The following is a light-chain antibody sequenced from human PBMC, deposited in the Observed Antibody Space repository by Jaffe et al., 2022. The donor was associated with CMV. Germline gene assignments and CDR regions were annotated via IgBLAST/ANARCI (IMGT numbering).Light chain of an antibody. CDR1: QDISNS. J-gene: IGKJ1*01. CDR3: LQHKSFPRT. Sequence: DIQMTQSPSAMSASVGDRVTITCRASQDISNSLAWFQQKPGRVPERLIYTASSLQRGVPSRFSGSGSGTEFTLTISSLQPEDFATYYCLQHKSFPRTFGQGTKVEMK. V-gene: IGKV1-17*03. CDR2: TAS.